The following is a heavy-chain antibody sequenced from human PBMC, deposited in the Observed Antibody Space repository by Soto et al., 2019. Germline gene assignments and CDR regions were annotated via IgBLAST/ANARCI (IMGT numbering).Heavy chain of an antibody. V-gene: IGHV4-61*01. D-gene: IGHD3-3*01. Sequence: SETLSLTCTVSGGSISSSSYYWSWIRQPPGKGLEWIGYMYYSGSTNYNPSLKSRVTISLDTSKNQFSLKLSSVTAADTAVYFCARTRDFWSGNDAFDIWGQGTMVTVSS. J-gene: IGHJ3*02. CDR3: ARTRDFWSGNDAFDI. CDR1: GGSISSSSYY. CDR2: MYYSGST.